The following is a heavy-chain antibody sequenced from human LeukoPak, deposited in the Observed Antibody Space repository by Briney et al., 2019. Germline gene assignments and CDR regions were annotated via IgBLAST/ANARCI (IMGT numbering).Heavy chain of an antibody. CDR1: GGSISSYY. J-gene: IGHJ5*02. CDR2: IYYSGST. V-gene: IGHV4-59*01. D-gene: IGHD3-22*01. CDR3: ARATMIVVGNWFDP. Sequence: SETLSLTCTVSGGSISSYYWSWIRQPPGRGLEWIGYIYYSGSTNYNPSLKSRVTISVDTSKNQFSLKLSSVTAADTAVYYCARATMIVVGNWFDPWGQGTLVTVSS.